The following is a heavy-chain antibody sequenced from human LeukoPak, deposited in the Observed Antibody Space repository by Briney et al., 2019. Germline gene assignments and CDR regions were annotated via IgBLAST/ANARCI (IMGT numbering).Heavy chain of an antibody. CDR3: ARASRDSENTAFDM. D-gene: IGHD2/OR15-2a*01. Sequence: NPSETLSLTCSVSCGSISTYFWNWIRQPAGKGLEWIGRIYSSGTTNYNPSLKSRVTMSVDTSKNQFSLIMSFVIAADTAIYYCARASRDSENTAFDMWGQGTMVTVSS. J-gene: IGHJ3*02. V-gene: IGHV4-4*07. CDR1: CGSISTYF. CDR2: IYSSGTT.